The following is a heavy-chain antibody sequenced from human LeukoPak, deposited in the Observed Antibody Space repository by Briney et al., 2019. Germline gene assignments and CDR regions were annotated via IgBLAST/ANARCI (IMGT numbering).Heavy chain of an antibody. Sequence: ASVKVSCKVSGYTLTELSMHWVRQAPGKGLEWMGSFDPEDGETIYAQKFQGRVTMTEDTSTDTAYMELSSLRSEDTAVYYCATCTIFTNWFDPWGQGTLVTVSS. CDR3: ATCTIFTNWFDP. V-gene: IGHV1-24*01. D-gene: IGHD3-9*01. CDR1: GYTLTELS. CDR2: FDPEDGET. J-gene: IGHJ5*02.